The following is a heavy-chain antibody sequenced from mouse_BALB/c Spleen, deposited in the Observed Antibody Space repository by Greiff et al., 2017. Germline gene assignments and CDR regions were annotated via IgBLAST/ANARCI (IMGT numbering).Heavy chain of an antibody. CDR2: IDPENGNT. CDR3: ASYDGYYGLYAMDD. Sequence: EVQLQQSGAELVRPGALVKLSCKASGFNIKDYYMHWVQQRPEQGLEWIGWIDPENGNTIYDPKFQGKASITADTSSNTAYLQLSSLTSEDTAVYYGASYDGYYGLYAMDDWGQGTSVTVSS. J-gene: IGHJ4*01. CDR1: GFNIKDYY. V-gene: IGHV14-1*02. D-gene: IGHD2-3*01.